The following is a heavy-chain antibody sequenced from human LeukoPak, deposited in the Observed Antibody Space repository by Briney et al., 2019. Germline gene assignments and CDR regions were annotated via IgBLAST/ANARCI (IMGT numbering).Heavy chain of an antibody. D-gene: IGHD4-17*01. V-gene: IGHV1-2*02. CDR2: INPNSGGT. CDR3: ARALESVHTTVTPSGY. CDR1: GGTFSSYA. Sequence: ASVKVSCKASGGTFSSYAISWVRQAPGQGLEWMGWINPNSGGTNYAQKFQGRVTMTRDTSISTAYMELSRLRSDDTAVYYCARALESVHTTVTPSGYWGQGTLVTVSS. J-gene: IGHJ4*02.